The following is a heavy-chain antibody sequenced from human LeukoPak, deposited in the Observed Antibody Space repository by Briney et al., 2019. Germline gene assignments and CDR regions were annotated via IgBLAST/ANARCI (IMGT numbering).Heavy chain of an antibody. V-gene: IGHV3-7*05. CDR1: GFTFSGYW. Sequence: HPGGSLRLSCAASGFTFSGYWMSWVRQAPGKGLEWVANINQDGSQKYYVDSVKGRFTISRDNAKNSLYLQMNSLRAEDTAVYYRATVRTYTNFDYWGQGTLVTVSS. D-gene: IGHD5-18*01. CDR3: ATVRTYTNFDY. J-gene: IGHJ4*02. CDR2: INQDGSQK.